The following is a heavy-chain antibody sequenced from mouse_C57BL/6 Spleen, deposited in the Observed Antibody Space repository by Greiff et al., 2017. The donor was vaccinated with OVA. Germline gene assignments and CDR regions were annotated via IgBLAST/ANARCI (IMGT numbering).Heavy chain of an antibody. Sequence: QVQLQQPGAELVKPGASVKMSCKASGYTFTSYWITWVKQRPGQGLEWIGDIYPGSGSTNYNEKFKSKATLTVDTSPSTAYMQLSSLTSEDSAVYYCARSRVITTVVGDYWGQGTTLTVSS. J-gene: IGHJ2*01. CDR1: GYTFTSYW. CDR3: ARSRVITTVVGDY. V-gene: IGHV1-55*01. CDR2: IYPGSGST. D-gene: IGHD1-1*01.